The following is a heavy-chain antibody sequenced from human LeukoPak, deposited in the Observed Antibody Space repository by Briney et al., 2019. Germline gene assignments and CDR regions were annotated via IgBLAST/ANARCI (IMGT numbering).Heavy chain of an antibody. CDR1: GFTFSSYA. CDR3: AKAVSLGNAFDI. Sequence: PGGSLRLSCAPSGFTFSSYAMSWIRQAPGKGLEWVSYISSSGSIIYYADSVKGRFTISRDNARNSLYLQMNSLRAEDTAVYYCAKAVSLGNAFDIWGQGTMVTVSS. CDR2: ISSSGSII. V-gene: IGHV3-11*04. J-gene: IGHJ3*02. D-gene: IGHD7-27*01.